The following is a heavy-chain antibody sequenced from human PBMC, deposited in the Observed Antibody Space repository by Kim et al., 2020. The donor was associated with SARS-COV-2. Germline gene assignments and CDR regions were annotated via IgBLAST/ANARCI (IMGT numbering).Heavy chain of an antibody. J-gene: IGHJ4*02. D-gene: IGHD3-10*01. Sequence: NPSLKSRVTISVDTSKNQFSLKLSSVTAADTAVYYCARGSGGSGSYALDYWGQGTLVTVSS. CDR3: ARGSGGSGSYALDY. V-gene: IGHV4-34*01.